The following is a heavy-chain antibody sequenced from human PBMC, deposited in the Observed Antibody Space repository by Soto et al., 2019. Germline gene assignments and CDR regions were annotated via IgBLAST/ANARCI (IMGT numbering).Heavy chain of an antibody. CDR2: ISHYNGNT. CDR3: ARSEASFTTGNDY. D-gene: IGHD1-1*01. J-gene: IGHJ4*02. Sequence: ASVKVSCKASGYTFTSYGISWVRQAPGQGLEWMGWISHYNGNTNYAQKLQERVTMTTDTSTSTAYMELRSLRSNDTAVYFCARSEASFTTGNDYWGQGTLVTVSS. CDR1: GYTFTSYG. V-gene: IGHV1-18*01.